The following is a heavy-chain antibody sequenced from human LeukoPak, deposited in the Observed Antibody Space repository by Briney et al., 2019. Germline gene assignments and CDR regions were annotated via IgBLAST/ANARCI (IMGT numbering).Heavy chain of an antibody. CDR3: ARDRVAYYYYYMDV. J-gene: IGHJ6*03. V-gene: IGHV4-34*01. CDR2: INHSGST. CDR1: GGSFSGYY. Sequence: SETLSLTCAVYGGSFSGYYWSWIRQPPGKGLEWIGEINHSGSTNYNPSLKSRVTMSVDTSKNQFSLKLSSVTAADTAVYYCARDRVAYYYYYMDVWGKGTTVTISS. D-gene: IGHD5-12*01.